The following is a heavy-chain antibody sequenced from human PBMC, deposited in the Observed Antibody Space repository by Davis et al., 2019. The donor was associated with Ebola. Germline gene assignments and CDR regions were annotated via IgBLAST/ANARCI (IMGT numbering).Heavy chain of an antibody. V-gene: IGHV4-30-2*01. CDR1: GGSISSGGYS. CDR2: IYHSGST. Sequence: SETLSLTCAVSGGSISSGGYSWSWIRQPPGKGLEWIGYIYHSGSTYYNPSLKSRVTISVDTSKNQFSLKLSSVTAADTAVYYCARARRYYDSSGYYSWWGQGTLVTVSS. D-gene: IGHD3-22*01. CDR3: ARARRYYDSSGYYSW. J-gene: IGHJ4*02.